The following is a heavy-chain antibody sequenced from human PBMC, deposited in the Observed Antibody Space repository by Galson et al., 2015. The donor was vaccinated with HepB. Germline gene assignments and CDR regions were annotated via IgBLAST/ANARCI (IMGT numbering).Heavy chain of an antibody. V-gene: IGHV3-23*01. Sequence: SLRLSCAASGFSFSSYAMSWVRQAPGKGLEWVSATSSSGANTYYADSVKGRFAISRDNSKHTLYLQMNSLRAEDTAVYYCAKVGQQLERGLYYYYGMDVWGQGTTVTVSS. CDR1: GFSFSSYA. CDR3: AKVGQQLERGLYYYYGMDV. D-gene: IGHD6-13*01. CDR2: TSSSGANT. J-gene: IGHJ6*02.